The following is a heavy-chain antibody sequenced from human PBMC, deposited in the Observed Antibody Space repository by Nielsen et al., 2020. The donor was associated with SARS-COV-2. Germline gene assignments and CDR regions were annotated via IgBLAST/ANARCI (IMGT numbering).Heavy chain of an antibody. CDR2: IGSSDNYI. V-gene: IGHV3-21*01. CDR3: VRSVFGVTFDY. J-gene: IGHJ4*02. CDR1: GFTFSSYS. D-gene: IGHD3-3*01. Sequence: GESLKISCAASGFTFSSYSMNWVRQAPGKGLEWVSSIGSSDNYIYYADSVKGRFTISRDNAKNSLYLEMNSLRAEDTAVYYCVRSVFGVTFDYWGQGTLVTVSS.